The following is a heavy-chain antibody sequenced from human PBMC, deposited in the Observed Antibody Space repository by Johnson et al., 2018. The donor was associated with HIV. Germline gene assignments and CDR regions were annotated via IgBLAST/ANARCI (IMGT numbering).Heavy chain of an antibody. V-gene: IGHV3-64*07. J-gene: IGHJ3*02. CDR2: ISWNSDTI. D-gene: IGHD2-8*01. Sequence: VQLVESGGGVVQPGRSLRLSCAASGFTFSSYAIHWVRQAPGKGLEWVSGISWNSDTIGYSDSVKGRFTISRDNSKNTLYLQMGSLRAEDMAVYYCAKNGARGDAFDIWGQGTLVTVSS. CDR1: GFTFSSYA. CDR3: AKNGARGDAFDI.